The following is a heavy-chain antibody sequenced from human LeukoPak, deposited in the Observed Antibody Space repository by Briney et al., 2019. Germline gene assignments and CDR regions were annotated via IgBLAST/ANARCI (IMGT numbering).Heavy chain of an antibody. Sequence: ASVKVSCKASGYTFTSYDINWVRQATGQGLEWMGWMNPNSGNTGYAQKFQGRVTITRNTSISTAHMELSSLRSEDTAVYYCARGLGRYCSSTSCHGGGDYWGQGTLVTVSS. CDR2: MNPNSGNT. CDR1: GYTFTSYD. D-gene: IGHD2-2*01. CDR3: ARGLGRYCSSTSCHGGGDY. J-gene: IGHJ4*02. V-gene: IGHV1-8*03.